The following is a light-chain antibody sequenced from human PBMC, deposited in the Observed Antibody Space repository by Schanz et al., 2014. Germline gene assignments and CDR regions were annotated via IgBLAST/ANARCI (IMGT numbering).Light chain of an antibody. CDR2: NVK. CDR1: SSDIGSYEY. Sequence: QSALIQPPSVSGSPGQSVTISSTGTSSDIGSYEYVSWYQHHPGTVPKPMIYNVKSRPSGVPDRFSGSKSGNTASLTVSGLQAEDEADYYCSSYAGSNNLVFGGGTKLTVL. J-gene: IGLJ2*01. V-gene: IGLV2-8*01. CDR3: SSYAGSNNLV.